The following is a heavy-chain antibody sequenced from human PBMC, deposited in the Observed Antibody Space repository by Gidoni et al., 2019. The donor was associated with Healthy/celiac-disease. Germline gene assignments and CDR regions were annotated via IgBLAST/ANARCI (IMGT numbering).Heavy chain of an antibody. Sequence: HVQLQQWRAGLLKPSDTLSLTFAVYGGSFSGYYLSWIRQPPGKGLEWIGEINHSGSTNYNPSLKSRVTISVDTSKNQCSMKLRSVTAADTAVYYCARVLGYCSGGSCYGGYYGMDVWGQGTTVTVSS. V-gene: IGHV4-34*01. J-gene: IGHJ6*02. CDR3: ARVLGYCSGGSCYGGYYGMDV. D-gene: IGHD2-15*01. CDR1: GGSFSGYY. CDR2: INHSGST.